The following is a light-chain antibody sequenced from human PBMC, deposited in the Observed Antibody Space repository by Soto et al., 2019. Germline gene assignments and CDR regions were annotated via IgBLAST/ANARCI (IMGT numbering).Light chain of an antibody. CDR1: SSDIGPFNY. V-gene: IGLV2-14*01. J-gene: IGLJ3*02. CDR2: EVT. Sequence: QSALTQPASVSGSPGQSITISCTGTSSDIGPFNYVSWYQQHPGKAPKLIIYEVTNRPSGVSNRISGSKSGNTASLTISGXXXXXXXDYHCCSYTSASTVVFGGGTKLTVL. CDR3: CSYTSASTVV.